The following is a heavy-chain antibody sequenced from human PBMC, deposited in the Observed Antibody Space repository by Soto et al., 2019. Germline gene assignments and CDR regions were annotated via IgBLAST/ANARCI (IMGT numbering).Heavy chain of an antibody. CDR3: AGPGGWSGESLEYYYYYGMDV. J-gene: IGHJ6*02. Sequence: PGGSLRLSCAASGFTFSSYWMSWVRQAPGKGLEWVANIKQDGSEKYYVDSVRGRFTISRDNAKNSLYLQMNSLRAEDTAVYYCAGPGGWSGESLEYYYYYGMDVWGQGTTVTVSS. V-gene: IGHV3-7*01. CDR2: IKQDGSEK. CDR1: GFTFSSYW. D-gene: IGHD3-3*01.